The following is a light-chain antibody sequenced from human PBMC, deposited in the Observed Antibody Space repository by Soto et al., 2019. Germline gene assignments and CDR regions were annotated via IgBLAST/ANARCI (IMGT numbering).Light chain of an antibody. Sequence: QSALTQPASVSGSPGQSITISCTGTSSDVGGYKYVSWYQQHPGKAPKLLIYEVSNRPSGVSTRFSGSKSGNAASLTISGLQAEDEADYYCNSYTSSSTYVFGTGTQLTVL. CDR2: EVS. V-gene: IGLV2-14*01. CDR1: SSDVGGYKY. J-gene: IGLJ1*01. CDR3: NSYTSSSTYV.